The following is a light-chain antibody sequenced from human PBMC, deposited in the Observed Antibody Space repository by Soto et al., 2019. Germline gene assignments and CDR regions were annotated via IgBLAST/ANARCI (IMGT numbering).Light chain of an antibody. CDR2: DVT. CDR1: SSDVGTYKY. J-gene: IGLJ2*01. V-gene: IGLV2-14*03. CDR3: TSYSSSTTHVV. Sequence: QSALTQPASVSGSPGQSITISCTGTSSDVGTYKYVSWYQHRPGKAPKLMIYDVTNRPSGVSDRFSGSKSGNTASLTISGLQAEDEADYYCTSYSSSTTHVVFGGGTSSPS.